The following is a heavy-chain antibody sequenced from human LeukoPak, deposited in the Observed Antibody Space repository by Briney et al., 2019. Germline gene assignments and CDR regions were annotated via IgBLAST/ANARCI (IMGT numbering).Heavy chain of an antibody. J-gene: IGHJ4*02. CDR3: ARRTVRLGELSRKIDY. CDR1: GGSISSHF. Sequence: SETLSLTCTVSGGSISSHFWSWIRQPPGKGLEWIGEINHSGSTNYNPSLKSRVTISVDTSKNQFSLKLSSVTAADTAVYYCARRTVRLGELSRKIDYWGQGTLVTVSS. D-gene: IGHD3-16*02. CDR2: INHSGST. V-gene: IGHV4-34*01.